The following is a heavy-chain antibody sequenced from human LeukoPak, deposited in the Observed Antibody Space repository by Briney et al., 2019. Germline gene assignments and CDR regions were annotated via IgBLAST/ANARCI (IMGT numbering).Heavy chain of an antibody. J-gene: IGHJ3*02. D-gene: IGHD5-24*01. V-gene: IGHV3-53*01. Sequence: GGSLRLSCAASGFTVSSNYMSWVRQAPGKGLEWVSVIYSGGSTYNADSVKGRFTISRDNSKNTLYLQMNSLRAEDTAVYYSAKLREGNSHDAFDIWRQGTMVTVSS. CDR2: IYSGGST. CDR1: GFTVSSNY. CDR3: AKLREGNSHDAFDI.